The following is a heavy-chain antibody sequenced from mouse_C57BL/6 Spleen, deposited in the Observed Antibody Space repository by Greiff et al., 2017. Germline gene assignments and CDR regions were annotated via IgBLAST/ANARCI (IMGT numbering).Heavy chain of an antibody. CDR3: ARKPPSYYGSTHGYFDV. V-gene: IGHV1-50*01. CDR2: IDPSDSYT. D-gene: IGHD1-1*01. CDR1: GYTFTSYW. J-gene: IGHJ1*03. Sequence: QVQLKQPGAELVKPGASVKLSCKASGYTFTSYWMQWVKQRPGQGLEWIGEIDPSDSYTNYNQKFKGKATLTVDTSSSTAYMQLSSLTSEDSAVYYCARKPPSYYGSTHGYFDVWGTGTTVTVSS.